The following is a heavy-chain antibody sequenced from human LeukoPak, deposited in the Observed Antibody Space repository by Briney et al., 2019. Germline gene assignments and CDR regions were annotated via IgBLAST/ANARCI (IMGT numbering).Heavy chain of an antibody. J-gene: IGHJ4*02. CDR3: AKAGNHYDFWSGYGY. Sequence: GGSLRLSCEASGFTFSDYYMSWIRQAPGKGLEWVSAISGSGGSTYYADSVKGRFTVSRDNSKNTLYLQMNSLRAEDTAVYYCAKAGNHYDFWSGYGYWGQGTLVTVSS. CDR1: GFTFSDYY. CDR2: ISGSGGST. D-gene: IGHD3-3*01. V-gene: IGHV3-23*01.